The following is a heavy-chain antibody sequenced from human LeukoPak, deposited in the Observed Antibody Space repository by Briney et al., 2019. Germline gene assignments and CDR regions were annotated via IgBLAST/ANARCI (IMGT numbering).Heavy chain of an antibody. V-gene: IGHV3-30-3*01. Sequence: PGGSLRLSCAASGFTFSSYAMHWVRQAPGKGLEWVAVISYDGSNKYYADSVKGRFTISRDNSKNTLYLQMNSLRAEDTAVYYCARVVDSSGWFGIQNWFDPWGQGTLVTVSS. CDR2: ISYDGSNK. J-gene: IGHJ5*02. CDR3: ARVVDSSGWFGIQNWFDP. D-gene: IGHD6-19*01. CDR1: GFTFSSYA.